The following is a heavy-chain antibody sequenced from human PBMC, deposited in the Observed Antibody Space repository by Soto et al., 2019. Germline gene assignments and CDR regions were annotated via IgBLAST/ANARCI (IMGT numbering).Heavy chain of an antibody. CDR3: AKRLLAVVGYLHGMGV. CDR1: GFTFSSYG. CDR2: ISHDGSNK. Sequence: QVQLVESGGGVVQPGRSLRLSCAASGFTFSSYGMHWVRQAPGKGLEWVAVISHDGSNKYFADSVKGRFTISRDNSQNTLYLQMNSLKAEDTAVYYCAKRLLAVVGYLHGMGVWGQGTTVTVSS. V-gene: IGHV3-30*18. D-gene: IGHD6-19*01. J-gene: IGHJ6*02.